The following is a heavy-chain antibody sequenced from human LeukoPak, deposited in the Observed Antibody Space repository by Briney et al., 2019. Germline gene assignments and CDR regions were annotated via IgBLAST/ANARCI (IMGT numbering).Heavy chain of an antibody. CDR3: TTEAVAGPPYY. CDR1: GFTFSNAW. CDR2: IKSKTDGGTT. Sequence: GGSLRLSCAASGFTFSNAWMSWVRLAPGKGLEWVGRIKSKTDGGTTDYAAPVKGRFTISRDDSKNTLYLQMNSLKTEDTAVYYCTTEAVAGPPYYWGQGTLVTVSS. J-gene: IGHJ4*02. D-gene: IGHD6-19*01. V-gene: IGHV3-15*01.